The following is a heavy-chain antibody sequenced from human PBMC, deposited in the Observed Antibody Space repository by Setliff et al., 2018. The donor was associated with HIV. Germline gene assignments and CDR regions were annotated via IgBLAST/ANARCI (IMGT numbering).Heavy chain of an antibody. J-gene: IGHJ6*03. V-gene: IGHV4-39*07. CDR1: GGSINSRSYY. Sequence: SETLSLTCTVSGGSINSRSYYWGWIRQPPGKGLEWIGSVYHTGSTLYNPSLKSRVTISVDTSTNHFSLKLTSVTAADTAVYYCARVATTVISLGDYYYYMDVWGKGTLVTVSS. CDR3: ARVATTVISLGDYYYYMDV. D-gene: IGHD4-17*01. CDR2: VYHTGST.